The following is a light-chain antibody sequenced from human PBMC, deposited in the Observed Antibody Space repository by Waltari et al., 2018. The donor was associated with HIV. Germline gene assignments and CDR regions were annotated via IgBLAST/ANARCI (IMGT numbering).Light chain of an antibody. CDR1: NVGSKG. J-gene: IGLJ2*01. V-gene: IGLV3-21*02. CDR3: QVWDNGTEHVV. Sequence: SYVLTQPPSVSVAPGQTARITCGGNNVGSKGVHWYQQKPGQAPVVVVYDDPDRPSGLPERFSGSNSGNTATLTISRVEAGDEADYHCQVWDNGTEHVVFGGGTKLTVL. CDR2: DDP.